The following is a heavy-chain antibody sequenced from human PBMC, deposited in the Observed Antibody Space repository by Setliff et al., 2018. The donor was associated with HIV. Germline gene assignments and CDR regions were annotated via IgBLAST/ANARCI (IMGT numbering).Heavy chain of an antibody. J-gene: IGHJ4*02. V-gene: IGHV1-69*02. D-gene: IGHD3-22*01. CDR2: IIPILGVP. Sequence: SVKVSCKASGGPFTSSSIGWVRQAPGQGLEWMGRIIPILGVPRYAQKFQGRVTITADKSTSTSYMHLSSLRAEDTAVYFCARGGDYNSSGYYVTWGQGSLVTVSS. CDR3: ARGGDYNSSGYYVT. CDR1: GGPFTSSS.